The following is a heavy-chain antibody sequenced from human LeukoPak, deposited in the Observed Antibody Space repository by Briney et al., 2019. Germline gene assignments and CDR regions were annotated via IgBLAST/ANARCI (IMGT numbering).Heavy chain of an antibody. CDR1: GITLSNYG. Sequence: GGSLRLSCAVSGITLSNYGMSWVRQAPGKGLEWVAGISDSGGRTKYADSVKGRFTISRDNSKNTLYLQMNSLRAEDTAVYFCAKRGVVIRVILVGFHKEAYYFDSWGQGALVTVTS. CDR2: ISDSGGRT. V-gene: IGHV3-23*01. CDR3: AKRGVVIRVILVGFHKEAYYFDS. J-gene: IGHJ4*02. D-gene: IGHD3-22*01.